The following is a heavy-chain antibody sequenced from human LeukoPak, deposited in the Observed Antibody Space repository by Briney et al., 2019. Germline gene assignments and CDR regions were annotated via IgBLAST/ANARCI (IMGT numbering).Heavy chain of an antibody. J-gene: IGHJ4*02. Sequence: GGSLRLSCAASGFTFSSYAMSWVRQAPGKGLEWVSAVSGSGGSTYYADSVKGRFTISRDNAKNSLYLQMNSLRAEDTAVYYCAREDHTSIFGVVIHTYYFDYWGQGTLVTVSS. V-gene: IGHV3-23*01. CDR2: VSGSGGST. CDR1: GFTFSSYA. D-gene: IGHD3-3*01. CDR3: AREDHTSIFGVVIHTYYFDY.